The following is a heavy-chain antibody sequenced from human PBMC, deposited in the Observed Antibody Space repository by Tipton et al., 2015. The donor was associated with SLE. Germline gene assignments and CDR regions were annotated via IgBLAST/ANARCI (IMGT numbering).Heavy chain of an antibody. V-gene: IGHV3-33*01. CDR1: GFTFSSYG. J-gene: IGHJ3*02. CDR2: IWYDGSNK. CDR3: ARGLSSTLEDAFDI. D-gene: IGHD2-2*01. Sequence: RSLRLSCAASGFTFSSYGMHWVRQAPGKGLEWVAVIWYDGSNKYYADSVKGRFTISRDNSKNTLYLQMNSLRAEDTAVYYCARGLSSTLEDAFDIWGQGTMVTVSS.